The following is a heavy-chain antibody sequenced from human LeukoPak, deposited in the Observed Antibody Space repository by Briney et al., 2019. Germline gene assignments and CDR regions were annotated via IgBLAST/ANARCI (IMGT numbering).Heavy chain of an antibody. CDR2: ISYDGSNK. CDR3: ARDQDFWSGFDY. Sequence: GGSLRLSCAASGFTFSSYAMHWVRQAPGKGLEWVAVISYDGSNKYYADSVKGRFTISRDNSKNTLYLQMNSLRAEDTAVYYCARDQDFWSGFDYWGQGTLVTVSS. V-gene: IGHV3-30-3*01. CDR1: GFTFSSYA. D-gene: IGHD3-3*01. J-gene: IGHJ4*02.